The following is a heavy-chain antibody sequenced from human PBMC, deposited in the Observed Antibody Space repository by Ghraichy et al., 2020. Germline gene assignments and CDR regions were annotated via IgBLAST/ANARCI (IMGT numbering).Heavy chain of an antibody. V-gene: IGHV4-34*01. CDR3: ASTRVGGYCSGGSCYTFDY. CDR1: GGSFSGYY. J-gene: IGHJ4*02. D-gene: IGHD2-15*01. CDR2: INHSGST. Sequence: SETLSLTCAVYGGSFSGYYWSWIRQPPGKGLEWIGEINHSGSTNYNPSLKSRVTISVDTSKNQFSLKLSSVTAADTAVYYCASTRVGGYCSGGSCYTFDYWGQGTLVTVSS.